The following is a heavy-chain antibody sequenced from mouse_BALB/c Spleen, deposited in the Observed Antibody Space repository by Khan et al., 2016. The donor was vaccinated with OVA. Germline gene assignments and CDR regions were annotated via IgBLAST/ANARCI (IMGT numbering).Heavy chain of an antibody. Sequence: QVQLQQSGAELVRPGASVKLSCKTSGYIFTSYWIHWVKQRSGQGLEWIARIYPGTGYTFYTEKFKGKATLTTDKSSSTAYMQLSSLKSEDSAVYFCARDGAYGNYAWFAYWGQGTLVTVSA. CDR2: IYPGTGYT. CDR3: ARDGAYGNYAWFAY. CDR1: GYIFTSYW. J-gene: IGHJ3*01. D-gene: IGHD2-1*01. V-gene: IGHV1S132*01.